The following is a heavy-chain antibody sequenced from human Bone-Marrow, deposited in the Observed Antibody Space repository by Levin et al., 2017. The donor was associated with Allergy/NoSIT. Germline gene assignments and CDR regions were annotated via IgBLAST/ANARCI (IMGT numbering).Heavy chain of an antibody. Sequence: SETLSLTCTVSGASISSGSYHWGWVRQPPGKGLEWVGSIYYSGSANHNPSLQSRVTISVDTSRNHFSLRLVSVTAADTAVYYCASIPGSSSSWFHFDYWGQGTLVTVSS. V-gene: IGHV4-39*02. J-gene: IGHJ4*02. CDR2: IYYSGSA. CDR1: GASISSGSYH. D-gene: IGHD6-13*01. CDR3: ASIPGSSSSWFHFDY.